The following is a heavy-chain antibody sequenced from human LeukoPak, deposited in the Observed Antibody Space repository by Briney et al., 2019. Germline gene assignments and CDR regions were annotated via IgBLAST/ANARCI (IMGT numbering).Heavy chain of an antibody. V-gene: IGHV4-59*08. CDR1: GGSISSYY. CDR2: IYYSGST. CDR3: ARHTAIFGVVIGDYYYYMDV. J-gene: IGHJ6*03. Sequence: SETLSLTCTVSGGSISSYYWSWIRQPPGKGLEWIGYIYYSGSTNYNPSLKSRVTISVDTSKNQFSLKLSSVTAADTAVYYCARHTAIFGVVIGDYYYYMDVWGKGTTVTVSS. D-gene: IGHD3-3*01.